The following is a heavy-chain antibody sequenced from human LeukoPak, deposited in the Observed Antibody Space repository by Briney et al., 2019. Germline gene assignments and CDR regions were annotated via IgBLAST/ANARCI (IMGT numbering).Heavy chain of an antibody. D-gene: IGHD3/OR15-3a*01. CDR2: INPSGGST. Sequence: ASVKVSCKASGYTFISYYMHWVRQAPGQGLEWMGIINPSGGSTSYAQKFQGRVTMTRDTSTSTVYMELSSLRSEDTAVYYCARTGEAYYYGMDVWGQGTTVTVSS. CDR3: ARTGEAYYYGMDV. J-gene: IGHJ6*02. V-gene: IGHV1-46*01. CDR1: GYTFISYY.